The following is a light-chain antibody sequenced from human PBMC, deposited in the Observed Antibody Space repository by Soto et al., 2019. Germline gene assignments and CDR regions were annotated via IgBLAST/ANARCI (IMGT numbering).Light chain of an antibody. Sequence: QSVLTQPPSVSAAPGQTVTISCSGISSNSGNNYVSWYQHLPGAAPKLLIYETNRRPAGIPDRFSGSKSGTSATLGITGLQTADEADYYCETWDTSLSAGRVFGPGTKLTVL. V-gene: IGLV1-51*02. CDR2: ETN. CDR1: SSNSGNNY. CDR3: ETWDTSLSAGRV. J-gene: IGLJ1*01.